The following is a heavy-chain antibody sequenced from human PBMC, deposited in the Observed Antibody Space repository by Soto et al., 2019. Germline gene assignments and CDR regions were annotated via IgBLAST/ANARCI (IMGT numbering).Heavy chain of an antibody. V-gene: IGHV1-2*04. CDR2: INTNNGGT. D-gene: IGHD2-15*01. J-gene: IGHJ4*02. CDR3: VIQRSGVLY. Sequence: QVHLVQSGAEVKKPGASVRVSCKASGYSFPGNSMHWVRQAPGQGLEWMGWINTNNGGTNYAQRIRCWVTTTRYTTVSTAQIDLNRPKSDDKAVYYCVIQRSGVLYWGQGALVTVSS. CDR1: GYSFPGNS.